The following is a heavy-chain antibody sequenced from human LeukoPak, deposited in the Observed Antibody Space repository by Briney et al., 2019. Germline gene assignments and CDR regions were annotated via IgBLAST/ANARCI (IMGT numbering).Heavy chain of an antibody. Sequence: PGGSLRLSCAASGFIYTSYWMSWVRQAPGKGLEWVANIRQDGGEKYYVDSVKGRFTISRDNAKNSLYLQMNSLRAEDTAVYYCARADYDYVWGSYRQYYFDSWGQGTLVTVSP. CDR2: IRQDGGEK. CDR3: ARADYDYVWGSYRQYYFDS. J-gene: IGHJ4*02. CDR1: GFIYTSYW. D-gene: IGHD3-16*02. V-gene: IGHV3-7*01.